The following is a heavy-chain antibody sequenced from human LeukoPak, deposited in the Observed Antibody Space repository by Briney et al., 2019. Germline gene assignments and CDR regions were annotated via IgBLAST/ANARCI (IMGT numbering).Heavy chain of an antibody. D-gene: IGHD6-6*01. Sequence: ASVKVSCKASGYTFTGYYMHWVRQAPGQGLGWMGWINPNSGGTNYAQKFQGRVTMTRDTSISTAYMELSRLRSDDTAVYYCAREGRGAARPTDLDYWGQGTLVTVSS. CDR3: AREGRGAARPTDLDY. V-gene: IGHV1-2*02. CDR2: INPNSGGT. J-gene: IGHJ4*02. CDR1: GYTFTGYY.